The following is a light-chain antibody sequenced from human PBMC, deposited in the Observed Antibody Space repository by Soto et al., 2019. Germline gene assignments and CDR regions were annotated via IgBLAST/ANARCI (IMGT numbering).Light chain of an antibody. CDR3: QLTYITPWT. Sequence: IQMTPYLSSLSGSVGDRVTITCRASQSISSYLNWYQQKPGKAPKLLIYAASSLQSGVPSRFSGSGSGTEFTLTIGGLQPDDFATYYCQLTYITPWTSCQATTLDIK. CDR1: QSISSY. J-gene: IGKJ1*01. CDR2: AAS. V-gene: IGKV1-39*01.